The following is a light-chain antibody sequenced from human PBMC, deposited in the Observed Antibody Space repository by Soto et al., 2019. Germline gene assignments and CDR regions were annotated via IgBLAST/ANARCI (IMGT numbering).Light chain of an antibody. CDR3: SSFTSSSSYV. V-gene: IGLV2-14*01. J-gene: IGLJ1*01. Sequence: QSVLTQPASGSGSPGQSITLLCTGTSSDFGIYSSVSWYQQHPGKAPKLMIHDVFYRPSGVSSRFSGSRSGNTASLTISGLQAEDEADYYCSSFTSSSSYVFGPGTKVTLL. CDR1: SSDFGIYSS. CDR2: DVF.